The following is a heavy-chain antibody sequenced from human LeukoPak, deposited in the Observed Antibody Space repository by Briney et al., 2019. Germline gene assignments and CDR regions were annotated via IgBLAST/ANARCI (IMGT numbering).Heavy chain of an antibody. D-gene: IGHD6-13*01. CDR1: GGTFSSYA. Sequence: ASVKVSCKASGGTFSSYAISWVRQAPGQGLEWMGGIIPIFGTANYARKFQGRVTITTDESTSTAYMELSSLRSEDTAVYYCARSRAVLSVSGIADLHYFDYWGQGTLVTVSS. CDR3: ARSRAVLSVSGIADLHYFDY. CDR2: IIPIFGTA. J-gene: IGHJ4*02. V-gene: IGHV1-69*05.